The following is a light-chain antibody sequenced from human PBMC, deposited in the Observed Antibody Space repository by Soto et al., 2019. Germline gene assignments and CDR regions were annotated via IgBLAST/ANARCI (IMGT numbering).Light chain of an antibody. J-gene: IGKJ5*01. Sequence: DIQMTQSPSSLSASVGDRVTITCRASQSISSYLNWYQQKPGKAPKLLIYAASSLQSGVPSRFSGSGSGTDFTLTISSLQPEDFATFYCQQSYSTPEALTFGGGTRLEI. CDR3: QQSYSTPEALT. V-gene: IGKV1-39*01. CDR1: QSISSY. CDR2: AAS.